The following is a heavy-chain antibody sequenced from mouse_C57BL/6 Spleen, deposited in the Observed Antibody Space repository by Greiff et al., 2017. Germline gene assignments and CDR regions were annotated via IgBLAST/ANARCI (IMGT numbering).Heavy chain of an antibody. Sequence: QVQLKESGAELVKPGASVKISCKASGYAFSSYWMNWVKQRPGKGLEWIGQIYPGDGDTNYNGKFKGKATLTADKSSSTAYMQLSSLTSEDSAVYFCARSSRDWDGAYWGQGTLVTVSA. CDR1: GYAFSSYW. D-gene: IGHD4-1*01. V-gene: IGHV1-80*01. CDR3: ARSSRDWDGAY. CDR2: IYPGDGDT. J-gene: IGHJ3*01.